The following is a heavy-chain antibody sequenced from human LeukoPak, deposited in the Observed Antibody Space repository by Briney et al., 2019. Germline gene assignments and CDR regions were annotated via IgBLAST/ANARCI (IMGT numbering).Heavy chain of an antibody. CDR2: ITGSGGGT. CDR3: ARDIRSGRSGSYHNWFDP. J-gene: IGHJ5*02. V-gene: IGHV3-23*01. CDR1: GFTFNNYA. D-gene: IGHD1-26*01. Sequence: PGGSLRLSCAASGFTFNNYAMSRVRQAPGKGLEWVSAITGSGGGTFYVDSVKGRFTISRDNSKNTLYLQMNSLRAEDTAVYYCARDIRSGRSGSYHNWFDPWGQGTLVTVSS.